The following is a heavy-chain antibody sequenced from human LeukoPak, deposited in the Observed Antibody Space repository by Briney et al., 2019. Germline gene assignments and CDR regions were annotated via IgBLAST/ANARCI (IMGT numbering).Heavy chain of an antibody. Sequence: SETLSLTCTVSGYSISSGYYWGWIRQPPGKGLEWIGSIYHSGSTYYNPSLKSRVTISVDTSKNQFSLKLSSVTAADTAVYYCARALLMVYGMWQNWFDPWGQGTLVTVSS. CDR3: ARALLMVYGMWQNWFDP. CDR1: GYSISSGYY. J-gene: IGHJ5*02. V-gene: IGHV4-38-2*02. D-gene: IGHD2-8*01. CDR2: IYHSGST.